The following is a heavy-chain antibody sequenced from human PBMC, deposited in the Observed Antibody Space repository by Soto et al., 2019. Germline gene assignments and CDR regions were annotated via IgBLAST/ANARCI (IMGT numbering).Heavy chain of an antibody. V-gene: IGHV3-23*01. CDR3: AKFAVPAAKGSNWFDP. Sequence: PGGFLRLSCAASGITFSSYWMSWVRQSPGKGLEWVADISGGGGSTYYADSVKGRFTISRDNSKKTLYLQMNSLRAEEKAVYYCAKFAVPAAKGSNWFDPWGQGTLVTVSS. J-gene: IGHJ5*02. D-gene: IGHD2-2*01. CDR2: ISGGGGST. CDR1: GITFSSYW.